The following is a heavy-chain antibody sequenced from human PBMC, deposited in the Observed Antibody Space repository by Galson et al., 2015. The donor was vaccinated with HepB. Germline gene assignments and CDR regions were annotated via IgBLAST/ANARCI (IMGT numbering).Heavy chain of an antibody. D-gene: IGHD2-21*02. CDR1: GYTFTSYG. V-gene: IGHV1-18*01. CDR2: ISAYNGNT. CDR3: ARGRGGGGDSHYFDY. J-gene: IGHJ4*02. Sequence: SVKVSCKASGYTFTSYGISWVRQAPGQGLEWMGWISAYNGNTNYAQKFQGRVTITADKSTSTAYMELSSLRSEDTAVYYCARGRGGGGDSHYFDYWGQGTLVTVSS.